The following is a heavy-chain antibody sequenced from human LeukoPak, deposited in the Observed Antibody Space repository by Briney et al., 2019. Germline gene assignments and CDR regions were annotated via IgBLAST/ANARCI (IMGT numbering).Heavy chain of an antibody. CDR3: TRQGPTVDY. Sequence: GGSLRLSCAASGFTFSGSAMHWVRQASGKGLEWVGRIRSKANSYATAYAASVKGRFTISRDDSKNTAYLQMNSLKTKDTAVYYCTRQGPTVDYWGQGTLVTVSS. V-gene: IGHV3-73*01. CDR2: IRSKANSYAT. CDR1: GFTFSGSA. J-gene: IGHJ4*02.